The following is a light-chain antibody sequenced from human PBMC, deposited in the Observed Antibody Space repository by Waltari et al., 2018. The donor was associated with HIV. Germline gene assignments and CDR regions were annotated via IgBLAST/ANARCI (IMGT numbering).Light chain of an antibody. J-gene: IGLJ2*01. V-gene: IGLV1-40*01. Sequence: QSVLTQPPSVSGAPGQRVTLSCTGSRSNIGTHEVHWYQQFRGTAPRLLIYHTKPRPSGVPDRFSGSKSDTAASLAINGLQAEDEADYYCQSSDSTLSGSVFGGGTKLTVL. CDR3: QSSDSTLSGSV. CDR1: RSNIGTHE. CDR2: HTK.